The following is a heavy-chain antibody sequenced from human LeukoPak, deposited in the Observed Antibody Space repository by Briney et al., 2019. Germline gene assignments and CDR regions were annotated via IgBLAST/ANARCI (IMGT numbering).Heavy chain of an antibody. Sequence: GGSLRLSCAASGFTVSSSYMSWVRQAPGQGLEWVSIIYGGGGNTYYADSVTGRFTISRDTSKNTLYLQMNTLRVEDTAVYYCARGVSTTNFDYWGQGTLVTVSS. CDR2: IYGGGGNT. V-gene: IGHV3-66*02. D-gene: IGHD5/OR15-5a*01. CDR1: GFTVSSSY. J-gene: IGHJ4*02. CDR3: ARGVSTTNFDY.